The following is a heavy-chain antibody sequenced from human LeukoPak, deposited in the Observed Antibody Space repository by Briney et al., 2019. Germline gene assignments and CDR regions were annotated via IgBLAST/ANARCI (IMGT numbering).Heavy chain of an antibody. D-gene: IGHD6-19*01. CDR3: ARGYSSGWPDY. CDR1: GDSISNYY. Sequence: SETLSLTCTVSGDSISNYYWSWIRRPPGKGLEWIGYIYYSGSTNYNPSLKSRVTISINTSKNQFSLKLSSVTAADTAMYYCARGYSSGWPDYWGQGTLVTVSS. CDR2: IYYSGST. J-gene: IGHJ4*02. V-gene: IGHV4-59*01.